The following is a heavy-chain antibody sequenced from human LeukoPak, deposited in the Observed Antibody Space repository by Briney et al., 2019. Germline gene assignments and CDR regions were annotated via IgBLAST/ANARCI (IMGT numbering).Heavy chain of an antibody. Sequence: SETLSLTCAVYGASFNGYYWSWIRQSPGKGLEWFGEIFHTGGTTYNPSLKSRVTMSVDTSRNHFSLRLTSVTAADTAVYYCARQVRLETHTNHLDFWGQGSPVTVSS. V-gene: IGHV4-34*12. CDR3: ARQVRLETHTNHLDF. CDR2: IFHTGGT. D-gene: IGHD2-2*01. CDR1: GASFNGYY. J-gene: IGHJ4*02.